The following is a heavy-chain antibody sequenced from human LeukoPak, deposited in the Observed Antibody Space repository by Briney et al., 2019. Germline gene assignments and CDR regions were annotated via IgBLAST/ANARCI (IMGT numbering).Heavy chain of an antibody. J-gene: IGHJ4*02. CDR2: IKSKTDGGTT. CDR3: AKLPPDYYDSSGYLYYFDY. Sequence: GGSLRLSCAASGFTFSNAWMSWVRQAPGKGLEWVGRIKSKTDGGTTDYAAPVKGRFTILRDDSKNTLYLQMNSLRAEDTAVYYCAKLPPDYYDSSGYLYYFDYWGQGTLVTVSS. CDR1: GFTFSNAW. D-gene: IGHD3-22*01. V-gene: IGHV3-15*01.